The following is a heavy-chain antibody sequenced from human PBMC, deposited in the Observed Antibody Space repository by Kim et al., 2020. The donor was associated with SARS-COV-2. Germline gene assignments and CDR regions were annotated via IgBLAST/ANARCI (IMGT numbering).Heavy chain of an antibody. Sequence: ASVKVSCKASGYTFTSYGISWVRQAPGQGLEWMGWISAYNGNTNYAQKLQGRVTMTTDTSTSTAYMELRSLRSDDTDVYYCARDIYSYVLYYFDYWGQGTLVTVSS. CDR1: GYTFTSYG. J-gene: IGHJ4*02. CDR2: ISAYNGNT. D-gene: IGHD5-18*01. CDR3: ARDIYSYVLYYFDY. V-gene: IGHV1-18*01.